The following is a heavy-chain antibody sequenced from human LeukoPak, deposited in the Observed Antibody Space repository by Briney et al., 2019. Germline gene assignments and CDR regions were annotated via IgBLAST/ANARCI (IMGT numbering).Heavy chain of an antibody. CDR1: GYTFTSYG. V-gene: IGHV1-18*01. Sequence: SVNVSCKSSGYTFTSYGLSWVRHAPGQGLEWGGGSITYNGNTYYSQKLQSRVTMTTDTSTSTAYMELRSLRSDDTAVYYCAKTTVSSEEYFYYYMDVWGQGTTVTVSS. CDR2: SITYNGNT. J-gene: IGHJ6*03. D-gene: IGHD4-17*01. CDR3: AKTTVSSEEYFYYYMDV.